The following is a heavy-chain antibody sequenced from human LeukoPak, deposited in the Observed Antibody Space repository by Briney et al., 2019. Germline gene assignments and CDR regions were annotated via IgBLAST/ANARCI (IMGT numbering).Heavy chain of an antibody. J-gene: IGHJ6*04. CDR2: IYTSGST. Sequence: KPSETLSLTCTVSGGSISSYCWSWIRQPAGKGLEWIGRIYTSGSTNYNPSLKSRVTMSADTSKNQLSLKLSSVTAADTAVYYCARDLSMVVTGYMDVWGKGTTVTVSS. D-gene: IGHD4-23*01. CDR1: GGSISSYC. V-gene: IGHV4-4*07. CDR3: ARDLSMVVTGYMDV.